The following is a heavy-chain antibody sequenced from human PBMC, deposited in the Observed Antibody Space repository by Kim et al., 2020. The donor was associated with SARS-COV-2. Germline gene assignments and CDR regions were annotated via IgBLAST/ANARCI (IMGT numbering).Heavy chain of an antibody. CDR2: ISPSGDST. J-gene: IGHJ2*01. CDR3: AKTLLLQLIYNWYFDL. D-gene: IGHD2-2*02. CDR1: GFTFSSYC. Sequence: GGSLRLSCAASGFTFSSYCMTWVRQAPGKGLEWVSGISPSGDSTFYADSVKGRFTISRDNSKNTLYLQMNSLRAEDTAVYFCAKTLLLQLIYNWYFDLWGRGTLVTVSS. V-gene: IGHV3-23*01.